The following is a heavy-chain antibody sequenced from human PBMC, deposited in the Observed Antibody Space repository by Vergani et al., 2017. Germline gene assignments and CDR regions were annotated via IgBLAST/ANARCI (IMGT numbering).Heavy chain of an antibody. CDR1: GFTFSSYA. D-gene: IGHD2-2*01. CDR2: ISGSGGNT. V-gene: IGHV3-23*01. CDR3: ARRVYCGSNSCYEGRGYYYGMGG. Sequence: EVQLLESGGGLVQPGGSLRLSCAASGFTFSSYAMSWVRQVPGKGLEWVSGISGSGGNTYDANSVKGRFTISRDNSKNTLYLQMNSLRAEDTAVYYCARRVYCGSNSCYEGRGYYYGMGGWSQGTTVTFSS. J-gene: IGHJ6*02.